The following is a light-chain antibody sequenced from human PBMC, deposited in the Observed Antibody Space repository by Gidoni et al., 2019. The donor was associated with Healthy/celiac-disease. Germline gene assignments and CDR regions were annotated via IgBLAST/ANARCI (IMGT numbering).Light chain of an antibody. CDR1: QSVSSN. J-gene: IGKJ1*01. Sequence: EIVMTQSPATLSVSPGERATLSCRASQSVSSNLAWYQQQPGQAPRLLIYGASTRATGIPARFSGSGSGTEFTLTISSLQSEDFAVYYCQQYNNWPQTFSQGTKVEIK. V-gene: IGKV3-15*01. CDR3: QQYNNWPQT. CDR2: GAS.